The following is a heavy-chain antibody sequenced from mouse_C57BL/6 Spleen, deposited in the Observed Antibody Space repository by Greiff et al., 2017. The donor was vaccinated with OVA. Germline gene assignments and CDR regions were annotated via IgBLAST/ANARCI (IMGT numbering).Heavy chain of an antibody. D-gene: IGHD1-1*01. J-gene: IGHJ4*01. CDR2: ISYDGSN. CDR3: ARVELRGAMDY. Sequence: EVQLQESGPGLVKPSQSLSLTCSVTGYSITSGYYWNWIRQFPGNKLEWMGYISYDGSNNYNPSLKNRISITRDTSKNQFFLKLNSVTTEDTATYYCARVELRGAMDYWGQGTSVTVSS. V-gene: IGHV3-6*01. CDR1: GYSITSGYY.